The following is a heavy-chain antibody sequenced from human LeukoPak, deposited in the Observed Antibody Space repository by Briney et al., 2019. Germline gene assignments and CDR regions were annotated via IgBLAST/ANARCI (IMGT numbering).Heavy chain of an antibody. J-gene: IGHJ4*02. V-gene: IGHV4-4*07. CDR1: GGSISSYC. Sequence: SETLSLTCTVSGGSISSYCWSWIRQPAGKGLEWIGRIYTSGSTNYNPSLKSRVTMSVDTSKNQFSLKLSSVTAADTAVYYCAREVLRYFDWLLPRIFFDYWGQGTLVTVSS. D-gene: IGHD3-9*01. CDR3: AREVLRYFDWLLPRIFFDY. CDR2: IYTSGST.